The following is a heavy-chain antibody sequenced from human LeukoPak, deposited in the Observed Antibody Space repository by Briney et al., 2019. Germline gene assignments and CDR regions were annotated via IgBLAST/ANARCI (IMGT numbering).Heavy chain of an antibody. Sequence: GGSLRLSCAASGFSFSSYAMTWVRQAPGKGLEWVSAISVSGGSTYYADSVKGRFTISRDNSKNTLYLQMHSLRAEDTAVYYCAKDQDYYDSVDAFDIWGQGTMVTVSS. CDR2: ISVSGGST. J-gene: IGHJ3*02. CDR1: GFSFSSYA. D-gene: IGHD3-22*01. V-gene: IGHV3-23*01. CDR3: AKDQDYYDSVDAFDI.